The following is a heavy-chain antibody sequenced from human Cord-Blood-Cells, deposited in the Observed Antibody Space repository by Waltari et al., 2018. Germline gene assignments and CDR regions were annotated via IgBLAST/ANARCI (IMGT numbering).Heavy chain of an antibody. CDR1: GGSFSGYY. J-gene: IGHJ3*02. CDR2: INHSGST. Sequence: QVQLQQWGAGLLKPSETLSLTCAVYGGSFSGYYWSWIRQPPGKGLEWIGEINHSGSTNYNPSRKSRVTISVDTSKNQFSLKLSSVTAADTAVYYCARAVDIVVVPAAHDAFDIWGQGTMVTVSS. V-gene: IGHV4-34*01. CDR3: ARAVDIVVVPAAHDAFDI. D-gene: IGHD2-2*03.